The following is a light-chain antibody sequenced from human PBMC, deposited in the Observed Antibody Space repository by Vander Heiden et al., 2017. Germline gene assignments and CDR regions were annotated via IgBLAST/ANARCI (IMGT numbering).Light chain of an antibody. CDR3: QQSYNTPFT. Sequence: DIQLTQSPSSLSASLGDRVTITCRASQTISRNLNWYQQKPGKVPKIVIYAASSLQSGVPSRFSGSGSGTDFTLTISSLQQEDFATYYCQQSYNTPFTFGPGTKVDTK. CDR1: QTISRN. V-gene: IGKV1-39*01. J-gene: IGKJ3*01. CDR2: AAS.